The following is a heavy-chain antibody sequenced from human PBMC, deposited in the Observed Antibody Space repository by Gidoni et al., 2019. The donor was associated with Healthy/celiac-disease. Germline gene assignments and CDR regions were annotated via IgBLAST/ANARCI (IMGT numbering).Heavy chain of an antibody. J-gene: IGHJ6*02. CDR3: ARFIAAAGIRSGRKANGMDV. V-gene: IGHV4-4*02. CDR2: IYHSGST. CDR1: GGSISSSNW. D-gene: IGHD6-13*01. Sequence: QVQLQESGPGLVKPSGTLSLTCAVSGGSISSSNWWSWVRQPPGKGLEWIGEIYHSGSTNYNPSLKSRVTISVDKSKNQFSLKLSSVTAADTAVYYCARFIAAAGIRSGRKANGMDVWGQGTTVTVSS.